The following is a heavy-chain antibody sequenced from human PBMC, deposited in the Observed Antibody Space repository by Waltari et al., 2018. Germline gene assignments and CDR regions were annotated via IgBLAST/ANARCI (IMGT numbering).Heavy chain of an antibody. CDR3: ARGRAYSSSWYRYYYYGMDV. CDR2: INHSGST. V-gene: IGHV4-34*01. J-gene: IGHJ6*02. D-gene: IGHD6-13*01. Sequence: QVQLQQWGAGLLKPSETLSLTCAVYGGSFSGYYWSWIRQPPGKGLEWIGEINHSGSTNYNPSRKSRVTISVDTSKNQFSLKLSSVTAADTAVYYCARGRAYSSSWYRYYYYGMDVWGQGTTVTVSS. CDR1: GGSFSGYY.